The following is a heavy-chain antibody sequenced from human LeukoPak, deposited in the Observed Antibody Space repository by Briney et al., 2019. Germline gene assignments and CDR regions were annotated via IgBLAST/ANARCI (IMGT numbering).Heavy chain of an antibody. Sequence: GGSLRLSCAASGFTFSSYGMSWVRQAPGKGLEWVSAISGSGGSTYYADSVKGRFTISRDNSKNTLYLQMNSLRAEDTAVYYCAKPIAVAGTTFDYWGQGTLVTVSS. CDR3: AKPIAVAGTTFDY. V-gene: IGHV3-23*01. D-gene: IGHD6-19*01. CDR1: GFTFSSYG. J-gene: IGHJ4*02. CDR2: ISGSGGST.